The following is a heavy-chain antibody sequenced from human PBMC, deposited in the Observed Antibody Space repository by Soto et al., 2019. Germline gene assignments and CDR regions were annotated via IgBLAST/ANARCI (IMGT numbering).Heavy chain of an antibody. CDR3: GRGPDY. CDR1: GGSISSGGYS. Sequence: SETLCLTCTVSGGSISSGGYSWILIRQPPGKGLEWIGYMYHSGSTYYNPSLKSRVTISIDRSKNQFSLKLSSVTAADTAVYYCGRGPDYWGQGILFTVSS. J-gene: IGHJ4*02. CDR2: MYHSGST. V-gene: IGHV4-30-2*01.